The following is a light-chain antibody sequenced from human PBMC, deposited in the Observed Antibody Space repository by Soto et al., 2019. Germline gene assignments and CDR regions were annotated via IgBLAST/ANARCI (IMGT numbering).Light chain of an antibody. CDR3: MQALQTPT. J-gene: IGKJ4*01. CDR2: LGS. V-gene: IGKV2-28*01. CDR1: QSLLHSNGYNY. Sequence: IVMTQSPLSLPVTPGEPASISCRSSQSLLHSNGYNYLDWYVQKPGQSPLLLIYLGSNRASGVPDRFSGSGSGTDFTLKISRVEAEDVVLYYCMQALQTPTFGGGTKVEIK.